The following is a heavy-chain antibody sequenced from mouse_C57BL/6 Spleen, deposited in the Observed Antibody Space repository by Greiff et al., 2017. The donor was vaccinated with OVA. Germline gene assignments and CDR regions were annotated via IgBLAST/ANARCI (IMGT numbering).Heavy chain of an antibody. J-gene: IGHJ2*01. CDR3: ARNDGYYEYYFDY. V-gene: IGHV1-81*01. CDR2: IYPRSGNT. D-gene: IGHD2-3*01. Sequence: QVQLKQSGAELARPGASVKLSCKASGYTFTSYGISWVKQRTGQGLEWIGEIYPRSGNTYYNEKFKGKATLTADKSSSTAYMELRSLTSEDSAVYFCARNDGYYEYYFDYWGQGTTLTVSS. CDR1: GYTFTSYG.